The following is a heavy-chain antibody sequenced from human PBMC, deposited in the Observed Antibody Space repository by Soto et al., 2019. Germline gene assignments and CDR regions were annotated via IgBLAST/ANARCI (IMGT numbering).Heavy chain of an antibody. Sequence: SLIRSCASSGFIFYDYAMHWVRQAPGKGLEWVSGMSWSRESVGYADSVKGRFTISRDSAKNSLYLQMNSLRTEDTALYYCAKASGLNPYYYYGMDVWGQGTTVTVSS. D-gene: IGHD3-10*01. J-gene: IGHJ6*02. CDR1: GFIFYDYA. CDR3: AKASGLNPYYYYGMDV. V-gene: IGHV3-9*01. CDR2: MSWSRESV.